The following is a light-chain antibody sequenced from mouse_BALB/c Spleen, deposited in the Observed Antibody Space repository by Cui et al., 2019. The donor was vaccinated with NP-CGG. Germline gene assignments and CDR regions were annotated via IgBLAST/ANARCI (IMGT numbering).Light chain of an antibody. Sequence: AVATQESALTTSPGETVTLTCRSSTGAVTTSNYANWVQEKPDHLFTGLIGGTNNRAPGVPARFSGSLIGDKAALTITGAQTEDEAKYFCALWYSNHWVFGGGTKLTVL. CDR2: GTN. CDR1: TGAVTTSNY. CDR3: ALWYSNHWV. J-gene: IGLJ1*01. V-gene: IGLV1*01.